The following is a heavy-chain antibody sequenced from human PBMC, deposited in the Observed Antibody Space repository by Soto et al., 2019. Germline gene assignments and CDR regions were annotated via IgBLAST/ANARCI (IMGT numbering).Heavy chain of an antibody. CDR3: ARDSIVGATPSYYYGMDV. J-gene: IGHJ6*02. D-gene: IGHD1-26*01. CDR2: ISSSSSYI. CDR1: GFTFGSYS. Sequence: GGSLRLSCAASGFTFGSYSMNWVRRAPGKGLEWVSSISSSSSYIYYADSVKGRFTISRDNAKNSLYLQMNSLRAEDTAVYYCARDSIVGATPSYYYGMDVWGQGTTVTVSS. V-gene: IGHV3-21*01.